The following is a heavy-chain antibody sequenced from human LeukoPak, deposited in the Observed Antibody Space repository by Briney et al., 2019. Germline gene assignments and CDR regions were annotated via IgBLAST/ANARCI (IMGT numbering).Heavy chain of an antibody. CDR1: GFTFSGSA. CDR3: AKSRHSYGWYPGY. D-gene: IGHD6-19*01. CDR2: IRSKANSYAT. J-gene: IGHJ4*02. V-gene: IGHV3-73*01. Sequence: GGSLRLSCAASGFTFSGSAMHWVRQASGKGLEWVGRIRSKANSYATAYAASVKARFTISRDDSKNTAYLQMNSLRAEDTAIYYCAKSRHSYGWYPGYWGQGTLVTVSS.